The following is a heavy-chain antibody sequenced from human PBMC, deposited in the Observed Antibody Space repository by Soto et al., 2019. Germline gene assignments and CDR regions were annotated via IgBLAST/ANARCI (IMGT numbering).Heavy chain of an antibody. D-gene: IGHD2-15*01. Sequence: HSQTLSLTCAISGDSVSSNSAAWNWIRQSPSRGLEWLGRTYYRSKWYNDYAVSVKGRITINPDTSKNQFSLQLNSVTPEDTAVYYCASGIHCSGGSCYLGTWGQGTLVTVSS. CDR2: TYYRSKWYN. CDR1: GDSVSSNSAA. V-gene: IGHV6-1*01. CDR3: ASGIHCSGGSCYLGT. J-gene: IGHJ5*02.